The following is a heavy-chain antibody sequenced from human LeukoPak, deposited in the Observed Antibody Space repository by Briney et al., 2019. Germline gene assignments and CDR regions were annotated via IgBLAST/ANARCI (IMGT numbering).Heavy chain of an antibody. CDR3: ARDSSGYNWFDP. CDR1: GASISGHY. CDR2: VYSSGST. V-gene: IGHV4-59*11. D-gene: IGHD3-22*01. J-gene: IGHJ5*02. Sequence: SETLSLTCTVSGASISGHYWIWIRQPPGRGLEWIGYVYSSGSTNYNPSLKSRVTMSVDTSKNQFSLKLSSVTAADTVVYYCARDSSGYNWFDPWGQGTLVTVSS.